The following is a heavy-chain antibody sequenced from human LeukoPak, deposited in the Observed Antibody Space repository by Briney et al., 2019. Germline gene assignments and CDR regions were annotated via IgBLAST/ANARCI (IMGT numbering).Heavy chain of an antibody. J-gene: IGHJ4*02. CDR3: ARVSRNFDAYYFDY. D-gene: IGHD3-9*01. V-gene: IGHV4-4*07. CDR2: IYTSGST. CDR1: GGSISSYY. Sequence: PSETLSLTCTVSGGSISSYYWSWIRQPAGKGLEWIGRIYTSGSTNYNPSLKSRVTMSVDTSKNQFSLRLTSVTAADTAVYYCARVSRNFDAYYFDYWGQGALVTVSS.